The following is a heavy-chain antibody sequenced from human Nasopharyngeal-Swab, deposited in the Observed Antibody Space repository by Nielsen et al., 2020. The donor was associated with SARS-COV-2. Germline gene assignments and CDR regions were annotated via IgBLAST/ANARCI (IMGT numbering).Heavy chain of an antibody. D-gene: IGHD5-18*01. J-gene: IGHJ4*02. CDR2: ISSSSSHI. Sequence: GESLKISCAASGFTFSTYSMNWVRQAPGKGLEWVSSISSSSSHIYYADSVKGRFTSSRDNAKNSLYLQMNSLRAEDTAVYYCAKQRRMVTGAYDYWGQGTLVTVSS. V-gene: IGHV3-21*04. CDR1: GFTFSTYS. CDR3: AKQRRMVTGAYDY.